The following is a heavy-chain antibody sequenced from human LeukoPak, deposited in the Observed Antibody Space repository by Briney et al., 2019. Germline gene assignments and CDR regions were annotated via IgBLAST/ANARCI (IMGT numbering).Heavy chain of an antibody. Sequence: GGPLRLSCAASGFTFSSYAMHWVRQAPGKGLEWVAVISYDGSNKYYADSVKGRFTISRDNSKNTLYLQMNSLRAEDTAVYYCARDLGLSIIPAAVDYWGQGTLVTVSS. CDR3: ARDLGLSIIPAAVDY. CDR2: ISYDGSNK. J-gene: IGHJ4*02. CDR1: GFTFSSYA. D-gene: IGHD2-2*01. V-gene: IGHV3-30-3*01.